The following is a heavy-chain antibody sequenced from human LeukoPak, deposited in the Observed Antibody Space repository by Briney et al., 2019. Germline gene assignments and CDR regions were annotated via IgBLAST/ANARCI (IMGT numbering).Heavy chain of an antibody. CDR1: GGSFSGYY. Sequence: SETLSLTCAVYGGSFSGYYWSWIRQPPGKGLEWIGEINHSGSTNYNPSLKSRVTISVDTSKNQFSLKLSSVTAADTAVYYCARMVGWGYYYYYGMDVWGQGTTVTVSS. D-gene: IGHD3-16*01. J-gene: IGHJ6*02. CDR3: ARMVGWGYYYYYGMDV. CDR2: INHSGST. V-gene: IGHV4-34*01.